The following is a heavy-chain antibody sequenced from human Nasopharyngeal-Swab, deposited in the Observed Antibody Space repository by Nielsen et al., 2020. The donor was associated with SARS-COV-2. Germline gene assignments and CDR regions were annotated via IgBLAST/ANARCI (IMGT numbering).Heavy chain of an antibody. Sequence: GESLKISCAASGFTFSNYGMHWVRQAPGKGLEWVAVISYHGSYKYYADSVKGRFTISRDNSKNTLYLQMNSLRAEDTAVYYCARDFAFSDSSGYYHFWGQGTLVTVSS. V-gene: IGHV3-30*03. CDR1: GFTFSNYG. CDR3: ARDFAFSDSSGYYHF. CDR2: ISYHGSYK. J-gene: IGHJ4*02. D-gene: IGHD3-22*01.